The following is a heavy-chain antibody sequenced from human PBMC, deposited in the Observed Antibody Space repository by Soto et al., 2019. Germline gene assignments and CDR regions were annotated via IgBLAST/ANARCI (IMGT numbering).Heavy chain of an antibody. Sequence: QVQLQESGPGLVKPSETLSLTCTVSGGSISSYYWSWIRQPQGKGLEWIGYIYYSGSTNYNPSLKSRVTISVDTSKTQFPLKLSSVTAADAAVYYCARARGGLFDYWGQGTLVTVSS. J-gene: IGHJ4*02. CDR2: IYYSGST. CDR3: ARARGGLFDY. V-gene: IGHV4-59*08. CDR1: GGSISSYY. D-gene: IGHD3-16*01.